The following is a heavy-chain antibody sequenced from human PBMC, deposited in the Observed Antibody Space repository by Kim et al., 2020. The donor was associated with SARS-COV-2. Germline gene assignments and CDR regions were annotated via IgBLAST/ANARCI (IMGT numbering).Heavy chain of an antibody. CDR2: ISAYNGNT. CDR3: ARRSCSSTSCYGYYYYGMDV. Sequence: ASVKVSCKASGYTFTSYGISWVRQAPGQGLEWMGWISAYNGNTNYAQKLQGRVTMTTDTSTSTAYMELRSLRSDDTAVYYCARRSCSSTSCYGYYYYGMDVWGQGTTVTVSS. J-gene: IGHJ6*02. V-gene: IGHV1-18*01. D-gene: IGHD2-2*01. CDR1: GYTFTSYG.